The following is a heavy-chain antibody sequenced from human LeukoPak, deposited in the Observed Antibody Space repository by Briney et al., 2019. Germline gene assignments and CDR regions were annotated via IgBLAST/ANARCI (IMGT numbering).Heavy chain of an antibody. CDR3: AREGSGEFDT. V-gene: IGHV3-11*01. CDR2: ISSSGSSE. J-gene: IGHJ5*02. D-gene: IGHD3-10*01. CDR1: GFTFSDYY. Sequence: GGSLRLSCAASGFTFSDYYMTWIRQPPGKGLEWVSYISSSGSSEYYTDSVKGRFTISRDNAKNSLFLQMDSLRGADTAVYYCAREGSGEFDTWGQGTLVSVSS.